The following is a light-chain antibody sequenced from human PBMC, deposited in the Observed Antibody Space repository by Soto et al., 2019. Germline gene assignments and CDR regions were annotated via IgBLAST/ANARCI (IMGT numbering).Light chain of an antibody. CDR1: SSDIGGYNY. V-gene: IGLV2-14*01. J-gene: IGLJ1*01. CDR3: SSYTSSSTLNYV. CDR2: EVS. Sequence: QSVLTQPASVSGSPGQSITISCTGTSSDIGGYNYVSWYQQHPGKAPKVIIYEVSNRPSGVSYRFSGSKSGNTASLTISGLQAEDEADYYCSSYTSSSTLNYVFGTGTKLTVL.